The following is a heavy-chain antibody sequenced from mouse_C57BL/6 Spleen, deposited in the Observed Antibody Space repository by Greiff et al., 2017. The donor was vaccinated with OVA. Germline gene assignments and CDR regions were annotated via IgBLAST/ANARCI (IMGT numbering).Heavy chain of an antibody. D-gene: IGHD1-1*01. Sequence: QVQLQQSGAELVRPGASVTLSCKASGYTFTDYEMHWVKQTPVHGLEWIGAIDPETGGTAYNQKFKGKAILTADKSSSTAYMELRSLTSEDSAVYYCTRGAGYYGFAYWGQGTLVTVSA. CDR3: TRGAGYYGFAY. CDR2: IDPETGGT. CDR1: GYTFTDYE. V-gene: IGHV1-15*01. J-gene: IGHJ3*01.